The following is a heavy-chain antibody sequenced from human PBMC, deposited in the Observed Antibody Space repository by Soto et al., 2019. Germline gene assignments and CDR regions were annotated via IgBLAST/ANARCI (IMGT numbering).Heavy chain of an antibody. D-gene: IGHD6-13*01. CDR2: IIPNSGNT. CDR1: GGTFSSYA. V-gene: IGHV1-8*02. Sequence: ASVKVSCKASGGTFSSYAISWVRQAPGQGLEWMGGIIPNSGNTGYAQKFQGRVTMTRNTSISTAYMELSSLRSEDTAVYYCARRGYSSSWYYYYYYGMDVWGQGTTVTVSS. CDR3: ARRGYSSSWYYYYYYGMDV. J-gene: IGHJ6*02.